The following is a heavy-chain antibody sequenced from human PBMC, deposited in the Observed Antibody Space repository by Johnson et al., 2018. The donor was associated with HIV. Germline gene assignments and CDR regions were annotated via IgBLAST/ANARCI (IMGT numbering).Heavy chain of an antibody. CDR2: ISYDGSNK. CDR1: GFTFSNYG. Sequence: QVQLVESGGGVVQPGRSLRLSCAASGFTFSNYGMHWVRQAPGKGLEWVAVISYDGSNKYYADSVKGRFTISRDNSKNTLYLQMNSLRAEDTAVYYCAKGRGGGEAFDIWGQGTMVTVSS. J-gene: IGHJ3*02. CDR3: AKGRGGGEAFDI. V-gene: IGHV3-30*18.